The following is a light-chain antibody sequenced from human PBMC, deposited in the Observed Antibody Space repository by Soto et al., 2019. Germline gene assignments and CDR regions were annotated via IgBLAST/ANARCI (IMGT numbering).Light chain of an antibody. CDR3: QQSHSIPYT. Sequence: DIQMTQSPSSLSASVGDRVTITCRASQTISSYLNWYQQKPGKAPKLLIYAASSLQSGVTSRFSGSGSGTDFTLTIRSLQPEDFATYYCQQSHSIPYTFGPGTKLDIK. J-gene: IGKJ2*01. V-gene: IGKV1-39*01. CDR2: AAS. CDR1: QTISSY.